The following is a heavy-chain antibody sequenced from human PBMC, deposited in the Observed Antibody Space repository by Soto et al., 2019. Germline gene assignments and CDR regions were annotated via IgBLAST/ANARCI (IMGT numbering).Heavy chain of an antibody. V-gene: IGHV5-51*01. Sequence: PGESLKISCKGSGYSFTSYWIGWVRQMPGKGLEWMGIIYPGDSDTRYSPSFQGRVTISADKSISTAYLQWSSLKASDTAMYYCARQGMAAAGTDPNYYYYGMDVWGQGTTVTVSS. J-gene: IGHJ6*02. D-gene: IGHD6-13*01. CDR1: GYSFTSYW. CDR2: IYPGDSDT. CDR3: ARQGMAAAGTDPNYYYYGMDV.